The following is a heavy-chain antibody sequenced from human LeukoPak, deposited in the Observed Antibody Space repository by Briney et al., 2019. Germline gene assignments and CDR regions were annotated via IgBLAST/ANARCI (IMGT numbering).Heavy chain of an antibody. D-gene: IGHD2-2*01. V-gene: IGHV1-18*04. CDR3: AIDRYCSSTSCYAY. CDR2: ISAYNGNI. J-gene: IGHJ4*02. Sequence: ASVKVSCKASGYTFTSYGISWVRQAPGQGLEWMGWISAYNGNINYAQKLQGRVTMTTDTSTSTAYMELRSLRSDDTAVYYCAIDRYCSSTSCYAYWGQGTLVTVSS. CDR1: GYTFTSYG.